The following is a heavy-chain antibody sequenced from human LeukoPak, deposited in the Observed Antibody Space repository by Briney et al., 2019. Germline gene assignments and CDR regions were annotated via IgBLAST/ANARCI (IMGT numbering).Heavy chain of an antibody. V-gene: IGHV3-21*01. CDR3: ARGHSSGWYRFPDY. D-gene: IGHD6-19*01. Sequence: GESLRLSCAASGFTFTTYSMNWVRQAPGKALEWVSSISSSSSSIYYADSVKGRFTISRDNDKSSLFLQMNSLRAEDTAVYYCARGHSSGWYRFPDYWGQGTLVTVSS. CDR1: GFTFTTYS. J-gene: IGHJ4*02. CDR2: ISSSSSSI.